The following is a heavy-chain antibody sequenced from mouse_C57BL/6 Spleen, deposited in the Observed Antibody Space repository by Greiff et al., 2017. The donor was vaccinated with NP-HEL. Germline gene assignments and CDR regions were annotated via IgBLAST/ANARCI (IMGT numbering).Heavy chain of an antibody. CDR2: IYPGDGDT. CDR3: AGLFITPYFDY. D-gene: IGHD1-1*01. J-gene: IGHJ2*01. Sequence: QVQLQQSGPELVKPGASVKISCKASGYAFSSSWMNWVKQRPGKGREWIGRIYPGDGDTNYNGKFKGKAKLTADKSSSTAYMQLSSLTSEDSAVYFCAGLFITPYFDYWGQGTTLTVSS. V-gene: IGHV1-82*01. CDR1: GYAFSSSW.